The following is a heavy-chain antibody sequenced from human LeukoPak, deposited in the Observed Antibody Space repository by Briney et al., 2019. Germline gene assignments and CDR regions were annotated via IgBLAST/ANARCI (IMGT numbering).Heavy chain of an antibody. CDR2: IKNNGGN. CDR3: ARDAGGTWFDP. V-gene: IGHV4-59*01. Sequence: SETLSLTCTVSGGSISTYSWNWIRQSPGQGLEWIGYIKNNGGNYNNPSFMGRVTISLDTSKNQFSLKLTSVTAADTAVYYCARDAGGTWFDPWGQGTLVTVSS. J-gene: IGHJ5*02. CDR1: GGSISTYS.